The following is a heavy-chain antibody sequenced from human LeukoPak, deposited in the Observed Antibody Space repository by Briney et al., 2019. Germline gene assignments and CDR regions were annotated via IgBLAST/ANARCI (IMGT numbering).Heavy chain of an antibody. CDR2: IIPIFGTA. Sequence: ASVKVSCKASGGTFSSYAISWVRQAPGQGLEWMGGIIPIFGTANYAQKFQGRVTITTDESTSTAYMELSSLRSEDTAVYYCATGSYVYVGGKGNWFAPGGRGPLATVPS. D-gene: IGHD3-16*01. CDR1: GGTFSSYA. J-gene: IGHJ5*02. CDR3: ATGSYVYVGGKGNWFAP. V-gene: IGHV1-69*05.